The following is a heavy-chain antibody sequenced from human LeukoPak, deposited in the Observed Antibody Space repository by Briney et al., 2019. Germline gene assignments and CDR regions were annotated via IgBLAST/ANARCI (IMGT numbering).Heavy chain of an antibody. D-gene: IGHD3-3*01. J-gene: IGHJ5*02. CDR1: GFTFSSYA. V-gene: IGHV3-30*01. Sequence: HPGRSLRLSCAASGFTFSSYAMHWVRQAPGKGLEWVAVISYDGSNQYYADSVKGRVTISRDNSKKTQYLQMYSPRDQDTDVYYCTREWYYDFWTGSGNWFDPWGQGTLVTVSS. CDR2: ISYDGSNQ. CDR3: TREWYYDFWTGSGNWFDP.